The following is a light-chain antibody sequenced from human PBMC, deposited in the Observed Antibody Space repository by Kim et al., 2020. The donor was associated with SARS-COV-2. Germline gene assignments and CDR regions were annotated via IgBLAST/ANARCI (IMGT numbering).Light chain of an antibody. CDR3: SSYTSSSTYV. J-gene: IGLJ1*01. CDR2: DVS. CDR1: SSDVGGYTY. V-gene: IGLV2-14*04. Sequence: GQSVPISCTGTSSDVGGYTYVSSYQQHPGKAPKLMIYDVSKRPSGVSNRFSGSKSGNTASLTISGLQAEDEADYYCSSYTSSSTYVFGTGTKVTVL.